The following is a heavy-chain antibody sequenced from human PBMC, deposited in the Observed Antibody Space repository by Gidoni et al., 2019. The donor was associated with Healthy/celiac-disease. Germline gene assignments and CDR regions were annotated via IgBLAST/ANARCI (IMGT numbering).Heavy chain of an antibody. CDR1: GFTCSIYA. J-gene: IGHJ4*02. CDR3: AKDWGYSSSGPIDY. D-gene: IGHD6-13*01. Sequence: DVQLLESVGGSVQPGGSLILSCAAYGFTCSIYAMSWVRQAPGKGLEWVSAISGSGGSTYYADSVKGRFTISRDNSKNTLYLQMNSLRAEDTAVYYCAKDWGYSSSGPIDYWGQGTLVTVSS. CDR2: ISGSGGST. V-gene: IGHV3-23*01.